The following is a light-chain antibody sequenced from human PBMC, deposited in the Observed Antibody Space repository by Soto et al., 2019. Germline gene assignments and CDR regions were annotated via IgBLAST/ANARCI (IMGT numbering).Light chain of an antibody. CDR2: DVS. J-gene: IGLJ2*01. CDR1: SSDVGGYNY. V-gene: IGLV2-14*01. CDR3: SSYTSSSTLV. Sequence: QSALTQPASVSGSPGQSITISCTGTSSDVGGYNYVSWYQQNPGKAPKLMIYDVSNRPSGVSNRFSGSKSGNTASLTISGLQAEDEADYYCSSYTSSSTLVFGGGTKVTFL.